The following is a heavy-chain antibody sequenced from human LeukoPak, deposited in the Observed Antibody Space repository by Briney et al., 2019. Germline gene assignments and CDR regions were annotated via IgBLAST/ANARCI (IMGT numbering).Heavy chain of an antibody. CDR2: IKQDGSEI. V-gene: IGHV3-7*01. CDR1: GFSFSNYW. J-gene: IGHJ4*02. CDR3: ARPSLNTGSYFDY. D-gene: IGHD1-26*01. Sequence: GGSLRLSCEASGFSFSNYWMSWVRQAPGKGLEWVANIKQDGSEIYYVDSVRGRFTTSRDNAKNSLYLQMNSLRAEDTAVYYCARPSLNTGSYFDYWGQGILVSVSS.